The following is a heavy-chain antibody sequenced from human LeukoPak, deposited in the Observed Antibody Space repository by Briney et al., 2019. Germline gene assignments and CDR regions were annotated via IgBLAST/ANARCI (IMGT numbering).Heavy chain of an antibody. Sequence: GGSLRLSCAASGFTFSSYGMSWVRQAPGKGLEWVSAISGSGVTTYYADSVKGRFTISRDNAKSSLYLQMNSLRADDTAVYYCARVAEAAAFDYWGQGTLVTVSS. CDR2: ISGSGVTT. CDR1: GFTFSSYG. CDR3: ARVAEAAAFDY. D-gene: IGHD6-13*01. V-gene: IGHV3-23*01. J-gene: IGHJ4*02.